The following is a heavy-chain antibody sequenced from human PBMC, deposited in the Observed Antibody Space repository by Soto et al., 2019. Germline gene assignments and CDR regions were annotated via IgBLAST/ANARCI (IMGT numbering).Heavy chain of an antibody. CDR2: INPNSGGT. V-gene: IGHV1-2*04. CDR1: GYTFTGYY. J-gene: IGHJ4*02. Sequence: ASVKVSCKASGYTFTGYYMHWVRQAPGQGLEWMGWINPNSGGTNYAQKFRGWFTMTRDTSISTAYMELSRLRSDDTAVYYCARANSSSWYKGIDYWGQGTLVTVSS. D-gene: IGHD6-13*01. CDR3: ARANSSSWYKGIDY.